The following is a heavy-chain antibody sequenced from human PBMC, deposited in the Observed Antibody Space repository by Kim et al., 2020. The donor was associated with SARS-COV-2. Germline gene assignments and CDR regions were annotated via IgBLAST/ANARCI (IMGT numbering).Heavy chain of an antibody. J-gene: IGHJ1*01. V-gene: IGHV3-23*01. CDR3: AKVTSGSSGWFEYFQH. D-gene: IGHD6-19*01. Sequence: GGSLRLSCAASGFTFNSYAMSWVRQAPGKGLEWVSGIRDSGGSTKYADSVKGRFSISRDNSKNTLYLQMDSLRADDTAVYYCAKVTSGSSGWFEYFQHWGQGPLVTVSS. CDR1: GFTFNSYA. CDR2: IRDSGGST.